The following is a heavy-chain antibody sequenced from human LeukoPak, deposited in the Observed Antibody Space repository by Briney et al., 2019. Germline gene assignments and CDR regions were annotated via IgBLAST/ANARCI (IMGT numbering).Heavy chain of an antibody. J-gene: IGHJ5*02. Sequence: SQTLSLTCTVSGGSISSADYYWSWIRQPPGKGLEWIGYIFYSGTSNYNPSLKSRVTMSVDTSNNQFSLKLNSVTAADTAVYYCAKAAGYSTIYWFDPWGGGTLFT. CDR2: IFYSGTS. D-gene: IGHD6-13*01. CDR1: GGSISSADYY. CDR3: AKAAGYSTIYWFDP. V-gene: IGHV4-30-4*01.